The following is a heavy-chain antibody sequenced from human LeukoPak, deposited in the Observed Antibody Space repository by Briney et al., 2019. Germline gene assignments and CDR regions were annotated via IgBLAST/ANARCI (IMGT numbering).Heavy chain of an antibody. CDR3: ARDIGSYYYYYGMDV. CDR1: GFTFSSYW. CDR2: INSDGSST. J-gene: IGHJ6*02. D-gene: IGHD1-26*01. V-gene: IGHV3-74*01. Sequence: GGSLRLSCAASGFTFSSYWMHWVRQAPGKGLVWVSRINSDGSSTSYADSVKGRFTISRDNAKNTLYLQMNSLRAEDTAVYYCARDIGSYYYYYGMDVWGQGTTVAVSS.